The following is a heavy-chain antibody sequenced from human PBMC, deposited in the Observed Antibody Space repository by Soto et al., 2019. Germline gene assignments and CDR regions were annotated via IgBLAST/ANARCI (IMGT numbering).Heavy chain of an antibody. CDR3: ARGDYGFGELNFDY. CDR2: IYYSGST. V-gene: IGHV4-61*01. J-gene: IGHJ4*02. D-gene: IGHD3-10*01. CDR1: GGSVSSGSYY. Sequence: QVQLQESGPGLVKPSETLSLTCTVSGGSVSSGSYYWSWIRQPPGKGLEWIGYIYYSGSTNYNPSLKSRVTISVDTSKNQFSLKLSSVTAADTAMYYCARGDYGFGELNFDYWGQGTLVTVSS.